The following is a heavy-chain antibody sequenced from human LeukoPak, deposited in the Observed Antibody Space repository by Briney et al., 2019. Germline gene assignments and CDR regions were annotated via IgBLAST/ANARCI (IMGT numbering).Heavy chain of an antibody. V-gene: IGHV4-31*03. J-gene: IGHJ3*02. D-gene: IGHD3-3*01. CDR2: IYYSGST. CDR1: GGSISSGGYY. CDR3: ATSPHYDFWSGYPGGWVAFDI. Sequence: PSETLSLTCTVSGGSISSGGYYWSWIRQHPGKGLEWIGYIYYSGSTYYNPSLKSRVTISVDTSKNQFSLKLSSVTAADTAVYYCATSPHYDFWSGYPGGWVAFDIWGQGTMVTVSS.